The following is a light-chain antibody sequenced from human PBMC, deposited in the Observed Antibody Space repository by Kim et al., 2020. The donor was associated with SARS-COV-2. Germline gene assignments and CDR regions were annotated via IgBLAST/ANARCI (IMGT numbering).Light chain of an antibody. CDR1: QSVSSNY. V-gene: IGKV3-20*01. Sequence: EIVLTQSPGTLSLSPGERATLSCRASQSVSSNYLAWYQQKPGQAPRLLIYGASSRATGIPDRFSGSGSGTDFTLTITRLAPEDFAVYYCQQYSSSPATFGQGTKVDIK. CDR3: QQYSSSPAT. J-gene: IGKJ1*01. CDR2: GAS.